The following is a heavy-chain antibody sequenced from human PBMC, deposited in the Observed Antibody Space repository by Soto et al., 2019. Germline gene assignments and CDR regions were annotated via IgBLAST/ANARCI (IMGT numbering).Heavy chain of an antibody. V-gene: IGHV1-69*01. CDR1: GGTFSSYA. CDR2: IIPIFGTA. D-gene: IGHD6-19*01. J-gene: IGHJ4*02. CDR3: ARVWFVGSLRNSEVAGFDS. Sequence: QVQLVQSGAEVKKPGSSVKVSCKASGGTFSSYAISWVRQAPGQGLEWMGGIIPIFGTANYAQKVKGRATITADESTSTAYMGLSSLRSEDTAVYYCARVWFVGSLRNSEVAGFDSWRQGSLVNGSS.